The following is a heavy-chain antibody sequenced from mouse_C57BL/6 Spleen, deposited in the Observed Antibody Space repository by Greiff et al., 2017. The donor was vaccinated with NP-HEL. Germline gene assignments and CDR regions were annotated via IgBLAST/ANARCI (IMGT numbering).Heavy chain of an antibody. J-gene: IGHJ4*01. CDR2: INPNNGGT. CDR3: ERVSRYYAMDY. CDR1: GYTFTDYY. D-gene: IGHD6-2*01. Sequence: EVQLQQSGPELVKPGASVKISCKASGYTFTDYYMNWVKQSHGKSLEWIGDINPNNGGTSYNQKFKGKATLTVDKYSSTAYMELRSLTSEDSAVYYWERVSRYYAMDYWGQGTSVTVSS. V-gene: IGHV1-26*01.